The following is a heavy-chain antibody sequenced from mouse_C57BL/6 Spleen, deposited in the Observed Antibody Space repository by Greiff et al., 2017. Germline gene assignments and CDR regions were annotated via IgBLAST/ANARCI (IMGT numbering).Heavy chain of an antibody. CDR2: IDPETGGT. CDR1: GYTFTDYE. V-gene: IGHV1-15*01. Sequence: QVQLQQSGAELVRPGASVTLSCKASGYTFTDYEMHWVKQTPVHGLEWIGAIDPETGGTAYNQKFKGKAILTADKSSSTAYMELRSLTAEDSAVYYCTRPLGYWGQGTTLTVSS. CDR3: TRPLGY. J-gene: IGHJ2*01.